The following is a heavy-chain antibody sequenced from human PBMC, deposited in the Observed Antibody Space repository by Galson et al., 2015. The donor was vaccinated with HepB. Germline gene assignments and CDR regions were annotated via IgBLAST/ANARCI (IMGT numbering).Heavy chain of an antibody. D-gene: IGHD6-6*01. V-gene: IGHV4-59*01. Sequence: LSLTCTVSGGSISSYYWSWIRQPPGKGLEWIGYIYYSGSTNYNPSLKSRVTISVDTSKNQFSLKLSSVTAADTAVYYCARVRGTYSSSTFPFDYWGQGTLVTVSS. CDR1: GGSISSYY. CDR2: IYYSGST. CDR3: ARVRGTYSSSTFPFDY. J-gene: IGHJ4*02.